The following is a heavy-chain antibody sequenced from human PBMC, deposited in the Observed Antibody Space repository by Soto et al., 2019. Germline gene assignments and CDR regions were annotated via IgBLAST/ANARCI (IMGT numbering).Heavy chain of an antibody. V-gene: IGHV1-69*06. J-gene: IGHJ4*02. D-gene: IGHD4-4*01. Sequence: SVKVSCKASGGTFSSYAISWVRQAPGQGLEWMGGIIPIFGTANYAQKFQGRVTITADKSTSTAYMELSSLRSEDTAVYYWARGGLHQRYFDYWGQGTLVTVSS. CDR1: GGTFSSYA. CDR3: ARGGLHQRYFDY. CDR2: IIPIFGTA.